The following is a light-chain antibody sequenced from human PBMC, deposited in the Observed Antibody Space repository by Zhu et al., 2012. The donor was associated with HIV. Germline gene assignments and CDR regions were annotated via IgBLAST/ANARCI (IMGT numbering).Light chain of an antibody. CDR1: QSVGTN. V-gene: IGKV3D-15*01. J-gene: IGKJ1*01. Sequence: ETVMTQSPATLSVSPGERSTLFCRASQSVGTNLAWYQQKPGQVPRLLISRASTRATGIPDRFSGSGSGTDFTLTISSLQSEDFAVYYCQQYNNWPSTFGQGTKVEIK. CDR2: RAS. CDR3: QQYNNWPST.